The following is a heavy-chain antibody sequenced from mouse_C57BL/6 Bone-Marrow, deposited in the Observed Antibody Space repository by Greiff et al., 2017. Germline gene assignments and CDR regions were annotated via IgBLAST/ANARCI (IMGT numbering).Heavy chain of an antibody. CDR3: ARSGLRRRGHYFDY. CDR2: IRNKANGYTT. Sequence: EVKLMESGGGLVQPGGSLSLSCAASGFTFTDYYMSWVRQPPGKALEWLGFIRNKANGYTTDYSASVKGRFTISRDNSQSTLYLQMNALRAEDSATYYCARSGLRRRGHYFDYWGQGTTLTVSS. D-gene: IGHD2-2*01. V-gene: IGHV7-3*01. CDR1: GFTFTDYY. J-gene: IGHJ2*01.